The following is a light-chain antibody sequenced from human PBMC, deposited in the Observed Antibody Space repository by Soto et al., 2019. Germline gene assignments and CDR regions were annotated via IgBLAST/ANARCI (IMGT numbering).Light chain of an antibody. CDR1: QSVSTN. CDR2: FAS. CDR3: QQYDKWPRT. V-gene: IGKV3-15*01. J-gene: IGKJ1*01. Sequence: VMTQSPATLSVSPWERAALSCRAIQSVSTNLAWYQQKPGQPPRLLIYFASTRATAVPARFTAGGSGTEFTLTISSLPSDDLAVYYCQQYDKWPRTFGQGTKVEIK.